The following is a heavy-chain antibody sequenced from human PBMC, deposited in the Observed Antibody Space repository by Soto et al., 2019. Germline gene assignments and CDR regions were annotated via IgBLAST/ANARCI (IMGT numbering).Heavy chain of an antibody. Sequence: PSETLSLTCTVSGGSISSGGYYWSWIRQHPGKGLEWIGYIYYSGSTYYDPSLKSRVTISVDTSKNQFSLKLSSVTAADTAVYYCARDMRLPHYGSGSYPHLWGQGTLVTVSS. J-gene: IGHJ5*02. V-gene: IGHV4-31*03. CDR1: GGSISSGGYY. CDR2: IYYSGST. CDR3: ARDMRLPHYGSGSYPHL. D-gene: IGHD3-10*01.